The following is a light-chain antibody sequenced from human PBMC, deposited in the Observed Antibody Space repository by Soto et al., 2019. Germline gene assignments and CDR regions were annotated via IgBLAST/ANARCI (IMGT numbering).Light chain of an antibody. CDR1: QSVTSN. Sequence: EIVLTQSPGTLSLSPGERATLSCRASQSVTSNYLAWYQQKPGQAPRLLIYGASSRATGIPDRFSGSGSGTEFTLTISSLQSEDFAVYYCQHYNNWPPETFGQGTKVDIK. CDR3: QHYNNWPPET. V-gene: IGKV3D-15*01. CDR2: GAS. J-gene: IGKJ1*01.